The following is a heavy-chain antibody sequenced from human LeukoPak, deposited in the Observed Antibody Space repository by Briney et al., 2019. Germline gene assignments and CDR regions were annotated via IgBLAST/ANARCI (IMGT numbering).Heavy chain of an antibody. V-gene: IGHV3-23*01. D-gene: IGHD6-13*01. Sequence: GGSLRLSCAASGFTFSSYAMSWVRQAPGKGLEWVSAISGSGGSTYYADSVKGRFTISRDNSKNTLSLQMNSLRAEDTAVYYCVGGSSWLYDHFDYWGQGTLVTVSS. CDR3: VGGSSWLYDHFDY. J-gene: IGHJ4*02. CDR2: ISGSGGST. CDR1: GFTFSSYA.